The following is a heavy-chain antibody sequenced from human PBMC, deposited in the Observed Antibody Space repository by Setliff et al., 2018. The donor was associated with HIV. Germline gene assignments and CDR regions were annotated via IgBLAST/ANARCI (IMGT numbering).Heavy chain of an antibody. V-gene: IGHV4-4*07. D-gene: IGHD6-19*01. CDR2: IDSSGTT. CDR1: GGSISGHY. Sequence: SETLSLTCTVSGGSISGHYWSWIRQSAGRGLEWIGRIDSSGTTDYKPSLKGRVTISVDTSKNQFSLKLRSVTAADTAVYYCEVAGQWGQGTLVTVSS. J-gene: IGHJ4*02. CDR3: EVAGQ.